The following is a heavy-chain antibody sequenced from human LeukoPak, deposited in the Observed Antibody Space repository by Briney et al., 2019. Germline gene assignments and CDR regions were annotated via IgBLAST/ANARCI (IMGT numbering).Heavy chain of an antibody. CDR1: GFTFSTYG. CDR3: ARAKDNSGRDGFDI. CDR2: IWYDGSNK. D-gene: IGHD6-19*01. V-gene: IGHV3-33*08. Sequence: GGSLRLSCAASGFTFSTYGIHWVRQAPGKGLEWVAVIWYDGSNKYYADSVKGRFTISRDNSKNTLYLRMNSLRAEDTAVYYCARAKDNSGRDGFDIWGQGTMVTVSS. J-gene: IGHJ3*02.